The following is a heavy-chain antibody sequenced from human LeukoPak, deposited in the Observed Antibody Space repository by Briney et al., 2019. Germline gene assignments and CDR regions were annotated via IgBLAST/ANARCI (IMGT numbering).Heavy chain of an antibody. V-gene: IGHV3-30*02. Sequence: GGSLRLSCAASVFTLNSYGMHWVRQAPGKGLEWVAFIRYDGSNKYYADSVKGRFTISRDNSKNTLYLQMNSLRAEDTAVYYCAGLRPEDYWGQGTLVTVSS. CDR1: VFTLNSYG. J-gene: IGHJ4*02. CDR2: IRYDGSNK. CDR3: AGLRPEDY. D-gene: IGHD5-18*01.